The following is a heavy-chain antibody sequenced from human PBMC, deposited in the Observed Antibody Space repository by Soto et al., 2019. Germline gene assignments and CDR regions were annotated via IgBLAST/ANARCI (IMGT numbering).Heavy chain of an antibody. CDR2: IYYSGST. D-gene: IGHD3-22*01. Sequence: SETLSLTCTVSGGPISSSSYYWGWIRQPPGKGLEWIGSIYYSGSTYYNPSLKSRVTISVDTSKNQFSLKLSSVTAADTAVYYCARHEVTMIVVVAELFDYWGQGTLVTVSS. J-gene: IGHJ4*02. CDR1: GGPISSSSYY. CDR3: ARHEVTMIVVVAELFDY. V-gene: IGHV4-39*01.